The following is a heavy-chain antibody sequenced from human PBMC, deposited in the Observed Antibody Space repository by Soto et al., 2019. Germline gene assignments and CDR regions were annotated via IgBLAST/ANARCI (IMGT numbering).Heavy chain of an antibody. Sequence: GGSLRLSCAAPGFTFSSYAMSWVRQAPGKGLEWVSDISGSSGSTYYADSVKGRFTISRYNSKNTLYLQMNSLRSEDTAVYYCAKVLRGGAMPGPDYWGQGT. CDR1: GFTFSSYA. D-gene: IGHD3-16*01. V-gene: IGHV3-23*01. CDR2: ISGSSGST. CDR3: AKVLRGGAMPGPDY. J-gene: IGHJ4*02.